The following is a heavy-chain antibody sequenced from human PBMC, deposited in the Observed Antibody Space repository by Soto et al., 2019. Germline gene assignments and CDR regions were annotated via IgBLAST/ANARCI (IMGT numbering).Heavy chain of an antibody. CDR3: ATGPDGSSWYAGY. D-gene: IGHD6-13*01. Sequence: ESSVKVSCKASGGTFSSYAISWVRQAPGQGLEWMGGIIPIFGTANYAQKFQGRVTITADESTSTAYMELSSLRSEDTAVYYCATGPDGSSWYAGYWGQGTQVTVTS. J-gene: IGHJ4*02. CDR1: GGTFSSYA. V-gene: IGHV1-69*13. CDR2: IIPIFGTA.